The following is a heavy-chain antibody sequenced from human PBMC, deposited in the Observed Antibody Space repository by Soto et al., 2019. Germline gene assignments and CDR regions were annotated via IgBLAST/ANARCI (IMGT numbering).Heavy chain of an antibody. CDR2: ISGSGGST. CDR1: GFTFSSYA. J-gene: IGHJ5*02. D-gene: IGHD3-10*01. Sequence: GGSLRLSCAASGFTFSSYAMSWVRQAPGKGLEWVSAISGSGGSTYYADSVKGRFTISRDNSKNTLYLQMNSLRAEDTAVYYCAKDPYYYGSGSYYPNWFDPWGQGTLVTVSS. V-gene: IGHV3-23*01. CDR3: AKDPYYYGSGSYYPNWFDP.